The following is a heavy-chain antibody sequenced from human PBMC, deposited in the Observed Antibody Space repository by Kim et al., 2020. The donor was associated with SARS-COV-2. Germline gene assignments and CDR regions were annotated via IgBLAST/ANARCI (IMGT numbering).Heavy chain of an antibody. CDR2: INWIGGNT. CDR3: TRSADPGMAAAGDY. Sequence: GGSLRLSCAASGLTFDDYGITWVRQAPGKGLEWVSGINWIGGNTVYADSVKGRFTISRDNAKNSLYLQMNSLRADDTALYYCTRSADPGMAAAGDYWGQGTLVTVSS. J-gene: IGHJ4*02. V-gene: IGHV3-20*04. CDR1: GLTFDDYG. D-gene: IGHD6-13*01.